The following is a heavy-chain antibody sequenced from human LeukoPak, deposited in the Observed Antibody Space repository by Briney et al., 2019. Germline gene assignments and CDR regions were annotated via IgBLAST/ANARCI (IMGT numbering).Heavy chain of an antibody. CDR2: ISYDGSNK. J-gene: IGHJ4*02. V-gene: IGHV3-30*04. Sequence: GGSLRLSCAASGFTFDDYAMHWVRQAPGKGLEWVAVISYDGSNKYYADSVKGRFTISRDNSKNTLYLQMNSLRAEDTAVYYCARDWDTAMVFPDYWGQGTLVTVSS. CDR1: GFTFDDYA. D-gene: IGHD5-18*01. CDR3: ARDWDTAMVFPDY.